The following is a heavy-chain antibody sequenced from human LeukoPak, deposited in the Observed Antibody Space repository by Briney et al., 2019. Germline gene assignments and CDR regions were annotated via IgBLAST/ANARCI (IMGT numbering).Heavy chain of an antibody. CDR3: AQAPHYYDSSGYYLR. J-gene: IGHJ4*02. D-gene: IGHD3-22*01. CDR2: ISGSGGST. CDR1: GLTFSSSW. V-gene: IGHV3-23*01. Sequence: GGSLRLSCAVSGLTFSSSWMDWIRQAPGKGLEWVSAISGSGGSTYYADSVKGRFTISRDNSKNTLYLQMNSLRAEDTAVYYCAQAPHYYDSSGYYLRWGQGTLVTVSS.